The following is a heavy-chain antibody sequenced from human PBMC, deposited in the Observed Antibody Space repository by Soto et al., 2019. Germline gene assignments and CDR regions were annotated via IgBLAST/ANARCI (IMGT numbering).Heavy chain of an antibody. CDR3: AKIPQAPYDYVWGSYRSETDY. D-gene: IGHD3-16*02. J-gene: IGHJ4*02. Sequence: GGSLRLSCAASGFTFSSYGMHWVRQAPGKGLEWVAVISYDGSNKYYADSVKGRFTISRDNSKNTLYLQMNSLRAEDTAVYYCAKIPQAPYDYVWGSYRSETDYWGQGTLVTVSS. CDR1: GFTFSSYG. CDR2: ISYDGSNK. V-gene: IGHV3-30*18.